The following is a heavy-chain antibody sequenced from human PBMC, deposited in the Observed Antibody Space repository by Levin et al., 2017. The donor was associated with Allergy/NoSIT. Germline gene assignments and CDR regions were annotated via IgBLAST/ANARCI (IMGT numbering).Heavy chain of an antibody. Sequence: GESLKISCAASGFTFSSYGMHWVRQAPGKGLEWVAVIWYDGSNKYYADSVKGRFTISRDNSKNTLYLQMNSLRAEDTAVYYCARAGNTVTTESYFDYWGQGTLVTVSS. CDR3: ARAGNTVTTESYFDY. V-gene: IGHV3-33*01. CDR1: GFTFSSYG. D-gene: IGHD4-17*01. CDR2: IWYDGSNK. J-gene: IGHJ4*02.